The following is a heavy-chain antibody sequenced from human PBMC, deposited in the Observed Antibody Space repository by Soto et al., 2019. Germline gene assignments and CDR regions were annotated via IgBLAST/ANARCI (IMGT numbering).Heavy chain of an antibody. J-gene: IGHJ6*03. Sequence: SETLSLTCAVYGGSFSGYYWSWIRQPPGKGLEWIGEINHSGSTNYNPSLKSRVTISVDTSKNQFSLKLSSVTAADTAVYYCAREAQRVVPAAITVSGLNYYYHYYMDVWGKGTTVTVSS. CDR3: AREAQRVVPAAITVSGLNYYYHYYMDV. D-gene: IGHD2-2*01. V-gene: IGHV4-34*01. CDR1: GGSFSGYY. CDR2: INHSGST.